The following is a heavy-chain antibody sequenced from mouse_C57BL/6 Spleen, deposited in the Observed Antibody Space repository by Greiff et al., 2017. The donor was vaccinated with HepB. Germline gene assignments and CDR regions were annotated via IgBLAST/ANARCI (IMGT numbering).Heavy chain of an antibody. V-gene: IGHV5-4*01. CDR2: ISDGGSYT. CDR1: GFTFSSYA. Sequence: EVQRVESGGGLVKPGGSLKLSCAASGFTFSSYAMSWVRQTPEKRLEWVATISDGGSYTYYPDNVKGRFTISRDNVKNNLYLQMSHLKSEDTAMYYCASLIYDGYLFAYWGQGTLVTVSA. D-gene: IGHD2-3*01. J-gene: IGHJ3*01. CDR3: ASLIYDGYLFAY.